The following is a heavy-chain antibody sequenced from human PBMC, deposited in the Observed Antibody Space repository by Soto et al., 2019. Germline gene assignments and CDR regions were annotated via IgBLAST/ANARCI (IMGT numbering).Heavy chain of an antibody. CDR3: ARGPMVRGVSAIGWSDY. CDR2: IIPIFGTA. D-gene: IGHD3-10*01. Sequence: QVQLVQSGAEVKKPGSSVKVSCKASGGTFSSYAISWVRQAPGQGLEWMGGIIPIFGTANYAQKFQGRVTITSDESTSTAYMELSSLRPEATAVYYCARGPMVRGVSAIGWSDYWGQGTLVTVSS. V-gene: IGHV1-69*05. J-gene: IGHJ4*02. CDR1: GGTFSSYA.